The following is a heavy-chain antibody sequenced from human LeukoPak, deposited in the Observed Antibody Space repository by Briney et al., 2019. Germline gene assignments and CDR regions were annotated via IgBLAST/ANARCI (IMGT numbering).Heavy chain of an antibody. J-gene: IGHJ6*02. V-gene: IGHV3-64*01. Sequence: GGSLRLSCAASGFTFSSYAMHWVRQAPGKGLEYVSAINSNGGSTYYANSVKGRFTISRDNSKNTLYLQMSSLRAEDMAVYYCARGYCSSTSCYFGYYYYYYGMDVWGQGTTVTVSS. CDR2: INSNGGST. CDR3: ARGYCSSTSCYFGYYYYYYGMDV. D-gene: IGHD2-2*01. CDR1: GFTFSSYA.